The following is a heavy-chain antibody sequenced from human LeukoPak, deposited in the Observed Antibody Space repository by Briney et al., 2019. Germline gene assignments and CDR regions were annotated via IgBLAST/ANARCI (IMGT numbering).Heavy chain of an antibody. CDR2: IWYDGSNK. Sequence: GGSLGLSCAASGFTFSSFGMHWVRQAPGKGLEWVAVIWYDGSNKYYADSVKGRLTISRDNSKNTLYLQMNSLRAEDTAVYYCARNGASSWYLDYWGQGTLVTVSS. D-gene: IGHD6-13*01. J-gene: IGHJ4*02. CDR1: GFTFSSFG. V-gene: IGHV3-33*01. CDR3: ARNGASSWYLDY.